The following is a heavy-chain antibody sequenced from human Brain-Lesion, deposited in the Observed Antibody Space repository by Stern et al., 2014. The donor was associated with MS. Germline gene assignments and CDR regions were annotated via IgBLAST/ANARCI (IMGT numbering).Heavy chain of an antibody. CDR1: GYIFTGYY. CDR2: INPNTGGT. D-gene: IGHD3-3*01. Sequence: QMQLVQSGAEVKKPGASVKVSCKTSGYIFTGYYIHWVRQAPGQGLEWMAWINPNTGGTKYAQKLQGRVTMSRDTSISTAYVELSSLTSDDTAVYYCARDQRCITIFGVVTDYYYLGMDVWGQGTTVTVSS. CDR3: ARDQRCITIFGVVTDYYYLGMDV. V-gene: IGHV1-2*02. J-gene: IGHJ6*02.